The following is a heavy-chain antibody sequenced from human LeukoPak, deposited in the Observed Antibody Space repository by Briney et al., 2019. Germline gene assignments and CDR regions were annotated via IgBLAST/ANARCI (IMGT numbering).Heavy chain of an antibody. Sequence: GGSLRLSCAASGLTFSSYAMSWVRRAPGRGLEWVALIFSGDSTDYPDSVKGRFTISRDKSKNTLHLQMDSLRPEDTAMYYCALTYYFDRRGYSYFDYWGQGALVTVSS. D-gene: IGHD3-22*01. V-gene: IGHV3-23*03. CDR1: GLTFSSYA. CDR2: IFSGDST. J-gene: IGHJ4*02. CDR3: ALTYYFDRRGYSYFDY.